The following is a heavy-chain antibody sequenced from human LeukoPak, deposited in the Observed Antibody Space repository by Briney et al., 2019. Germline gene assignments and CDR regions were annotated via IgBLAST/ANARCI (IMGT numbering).Heavy chain of an antibody. V-gene: IGHV3-11*04. CDR2: ISNTGTTI. CDR3: ARGGYSYGYDAFDI. D-gene: IGHD5-18*01. Sequence: GGSLRLSCAASGFPFSDYYMSWIRQAPGKGLEWVAYISNTGTTIYYADSVKGRFTISRDNAKNSLYLQMNSLRAEDTAVYYCARGGYSYGYDAFDIWGQGTMVTVSS. CDR1: GFPFSDYY. J-gene: IGHJ3*02.